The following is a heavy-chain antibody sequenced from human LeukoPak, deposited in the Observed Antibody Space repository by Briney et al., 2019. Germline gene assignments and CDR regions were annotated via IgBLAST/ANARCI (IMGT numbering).Heavy chain of an antibody. CDR3: ARGPTPPYYSSTSCYYNDY. Sequence: ASVKVSRMASVYTFTSYGISWVRQAPGQGLEWMGWISAYNGNTNYAQKLQGRVTMTTDTYTRTPYMELRELRSDDTAVYYCARGPTPPYYSSTSCYYNDYWGQGTLVTVSS. V-gene: IGHV1-18*04. CDR1: VYTFTSYG. D-gene: IGHD2-2*01. J-gene: IGHJ4*02. CDR2: ISAYNGNT.